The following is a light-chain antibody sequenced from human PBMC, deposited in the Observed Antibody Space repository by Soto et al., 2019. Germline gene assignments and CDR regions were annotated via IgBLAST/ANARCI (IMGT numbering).Light chain of an antibody. CDR1: QTISSW. Sequence: DIQMTHSRSALSLSVYYRVTITCLASQTISSWLAWYQQKPGKAPKLLIYKASTLKSGVPSRFSGSGSGTEFTLTISSLQPDDFATYYCQHYNSYSKAFGQGTKVDIK. CDR3: QHYNSYSKA. V-gene: IGKV1-5*03. CDR2: KAS. J-gene: IGKJ1*01.